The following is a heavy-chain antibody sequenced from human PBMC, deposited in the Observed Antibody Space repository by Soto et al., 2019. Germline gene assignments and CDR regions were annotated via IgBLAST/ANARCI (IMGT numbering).Heavy chain of an antibody. CDR2: IYYRGVA. J-gene: IGHJ6*02. CDR3: ARHNWNERYVAKYMGYHGMDV. D-gene: IGHD1-20*01. Sequence: NPXATLSLTFTFSGGSISGSFYYWGWIRQPPGKGLEWIGSIYYRGVAYYSPSLKSRVTISVDTSNNHFSLTLSSVTAADTAVYYCARHNWNERYVAKYMGYHGMDVWGQGTTVTVSS. V-gene: IGHV4-39*01. CDR1: GGSISGSFYY.